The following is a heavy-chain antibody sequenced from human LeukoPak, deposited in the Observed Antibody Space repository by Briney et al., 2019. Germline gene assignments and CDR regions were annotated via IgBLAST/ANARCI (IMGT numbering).Heavy chain of an antibody. Sequence: KPSETLSLTCTVSGGSISSYYWSWIRQPPGKGLEWIGYIYYSGSTNYNPSLKSRVTISVDTSKNQFSLELSSVTAADTAVYYCARACGGDCYSVAFDIWGQGTMVTVSS. D-gene: IGHD2-21*02. CDR3: ARACGGDCYSVAFDI. CDR2: IYYSGST. CDR1: GGSISSYY. J-gene: IGHJ3*02. V-gene: IGHV4-59*01.